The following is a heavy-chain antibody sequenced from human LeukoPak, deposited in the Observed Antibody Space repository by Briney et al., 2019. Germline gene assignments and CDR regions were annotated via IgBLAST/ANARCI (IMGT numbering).Heavy chain of an antibody. CDR2: ISYDGSNK. J-gene: IGHJ4*02. Sequence: GGSLRLSCAASGFTFSSYSMHWVRQAPGKGLEWVAVISYDGSNKYYADSVKGRFTISRDNSKNTLFLQMNSLRAEDTTVYYCARVRGSYYDSSGYYFDSWGQGTLVTVSS. CDR1: GFTFSSYS. CDR3: ARVRGSYYDSSGYYFDS. D-gene: IGHD3-22*01. V-gene: IGHV3-30*04.